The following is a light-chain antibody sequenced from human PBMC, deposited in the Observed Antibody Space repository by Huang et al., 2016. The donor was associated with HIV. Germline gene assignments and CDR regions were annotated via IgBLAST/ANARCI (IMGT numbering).Light chain of an antibody. Sequence: DIQMTQSPSSLSASVGDRVTITCRASQSISSYLNWYQQKPGTAPKVLIYAATSLQSGVPSRFSGSGAGTDFTLTINNLQPEDSATCYCQQTYITPLTFGQGTKLEIK. V-gene: IGKV1-39*01. CDR3: QQTYITPLT. J-gene: IGKJ2*01. CDR2: AAT. CDR1: QSISSY.